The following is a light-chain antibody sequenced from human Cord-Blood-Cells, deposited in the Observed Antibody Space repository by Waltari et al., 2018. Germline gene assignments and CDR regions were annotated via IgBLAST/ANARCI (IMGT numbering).Light chain of an antibody. J-gene: IGLJ1*01. Sequence: QFARTQPPSVPGPPGQSITIPFTGTSRDVGGYNYVSWYQQDPGKAPILMIYAVSSRPSGVSNRFSSSKTGNTPSLTSAGLQAEDEADYYGSAYTSSSPLVFGTGTKVTVL. CDR3: SAYTSSSPLV. V-gene: IGLV2-14*01. CDR2: AVS. CDR1: SRDVGGYNY.